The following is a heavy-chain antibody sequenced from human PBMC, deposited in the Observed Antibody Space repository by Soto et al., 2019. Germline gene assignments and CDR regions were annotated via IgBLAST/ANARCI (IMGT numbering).Heavy chain of an antibody. Sequence: QVLLVQSGAEAKRPGSSVKVSCTASGGTFDNYVLNWVRQAPGQRLEWVGGIIPSSETTNYAQKFQGRLPLTADANIVYMELSSLRSDDTAIYFCARRHVSSIHYLRFDDWGQVTLVTVSS. CDR1: GGTFDNYV. D-gene: IGHD3-10*01. CDR2: IIPSSETT. V-gene: IGHV1-69*01. CDR3: ARRHVSSIHYLRFDD. J-gene: IGHJ4*02.